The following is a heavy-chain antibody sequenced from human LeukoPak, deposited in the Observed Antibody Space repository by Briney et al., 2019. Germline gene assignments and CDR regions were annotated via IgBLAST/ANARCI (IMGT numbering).Heavy chain of an antibody. CDR2: IIPIFGTA. Sequence: ASVKVSCKASGGTFSSYAISWVRQAPGQGLEWMGGIIPIFGTANYAQKFQGRVTITADESTSTAYMELSSLRSDDTAVYYCAAYYYGSGSYHEREMTFGPLDYWGQGTLVTVSS. CDR1: GGTFSSYA. D-gene: IGHD3-10*01. V-gene: IGHV1-69*13. J-gene: IGHJ4*02. CDR3: AAYYYGSGSYHEREMTFGPLDY.